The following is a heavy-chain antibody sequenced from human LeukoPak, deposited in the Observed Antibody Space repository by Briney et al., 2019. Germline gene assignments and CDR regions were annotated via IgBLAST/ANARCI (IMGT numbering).Heavy chain of an antibody. D-gene: IGHD6-13*01. V-gene: IGHV3-66*01. CDR2: LYSGGST. CDR1: GFTVSNNY. Sequence: GGSLRLSCAASGFTVSNNYMNWVRQAPGKGLEWVSVLYSGGSTYYADSVKGRFTISRNNSKNTLHLQKNSLTTEDTAVYYCAREDSSWHAFGFWGQGTLVSVSS. J-gene: IGHJ4*02. CDR3: AREDSSWHAFGF.